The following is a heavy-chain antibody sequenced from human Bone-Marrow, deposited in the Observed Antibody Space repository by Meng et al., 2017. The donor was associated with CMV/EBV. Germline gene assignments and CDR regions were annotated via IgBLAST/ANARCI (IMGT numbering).Heavy chain of an antibody. CDR2: IWYDGSNK. V-gene: IGHV3-33*01. CDR1: GFTFSSYG. Sequence: GGSLRLSCAASGFTFSSYGMHWVRQAPGKGLEWVAVIWYDGSNKYYADSVKGRFTISRDNSKNTLYLQMNSLRAEDTAVYYCAREKSDCSSTSCSGGMDVWGQGTTVTVTS. CDR3: AREKSDCSSTSCSGGMDV. J-gene: IGHJ6*02. D-gene: IGHD2-2*01.